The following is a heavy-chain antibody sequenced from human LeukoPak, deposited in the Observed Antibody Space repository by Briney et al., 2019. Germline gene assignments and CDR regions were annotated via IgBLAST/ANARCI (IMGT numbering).Heavy chain of an antibody. V-gene: IGHV4-61*02. D-gene: IGHD1-1*01. CDR1: GGSISSGSYY. CDR2: IYTSGST. CDR3: ASQRPYTGTYYFDY. Sequence: SETLSLTCTVSGGSISSGSYYWSWIRQPAGKGLEWIGRIYTSGSTNYNPSLKSRVTISVDTSKNQFSLKLSSVTAADTAVYYCASQRPYTGTYYFDYWGQETLVTVSS. J-gene: IGHJ4*02.